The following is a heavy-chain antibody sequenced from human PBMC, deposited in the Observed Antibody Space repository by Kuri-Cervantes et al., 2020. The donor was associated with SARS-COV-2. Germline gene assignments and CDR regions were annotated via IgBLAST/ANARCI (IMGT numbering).Heavy chain of an antibody. V-gene: IGHV1-69*05. CDR2: IIPIFGTA. Sequence: SVKVSCKASGGTFSSYAISWVRQAPGQGLEWMGGIIPIFGTANYAQKFQGRVTIITDESTSTAYMELSSLRSEDTAVYYCARGRGYSGWRLNWFDPWGQGTLVTVSS. D-gene: IGHD5-12*01. J-gene: IGHJ5*02. CDR1: GGTFSSYA. CDR3: ARGRGYSGWRLNWFDP.